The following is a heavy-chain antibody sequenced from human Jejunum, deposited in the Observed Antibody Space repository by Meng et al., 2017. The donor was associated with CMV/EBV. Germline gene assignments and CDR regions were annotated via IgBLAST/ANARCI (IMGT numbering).Heavy chain of an antibody. CDR3: AVTMTRGDTVDSLDF. V-gene: IGHV3-23*03. CDR2: IYSRGSIT. J-gene: IGHJ4*02. D-gene: IGHD3-10*01. Sequence: TFSTYAMSWVRQAPGKGLEWVSVIYSRGSITYYADSVKGRFTISRDNSKNTLYLQMNRLRAEDTAVYYCAVTMTRGDTVDSLDFWGQGTRVTVSS. CDR1: TFSTYA.